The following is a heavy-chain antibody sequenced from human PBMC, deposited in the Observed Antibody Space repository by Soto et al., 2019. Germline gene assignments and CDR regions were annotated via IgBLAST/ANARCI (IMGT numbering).Heavy chain of an antibody. CDR1: GFSLSTSVVG. V-gene: IGHV2-5*02. D-gene: IGHD3-9*01. J-gene: IGHJ4*02. Sequence: GPTRVNPTQTLTLTCTFSGFSLSTSVVGVGWIRQPPGKALEWLALIYWDDDKRYSPSLKSRLTITKDTSKNQVVLTMTNMDPVDTATYYCAHRRPINYDILTGYSSEFDYWGQGTLVTVSS. CDR2: IYWDDDK. CDR3: AHRRPINYDILTGYSSEFDY.